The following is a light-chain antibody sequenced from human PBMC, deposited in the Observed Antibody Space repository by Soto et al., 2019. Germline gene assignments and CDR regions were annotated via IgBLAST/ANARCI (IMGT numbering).Light chain of an antibody. CDR3: SSYTAISTLDVV. CDR1: SSDIGTYKY. V-gene: IGLV2-14*01. CDR2: EVS. Sequence: QSALTQAASVSGSPGQSITISCTGTSSDIGTYKYVSWYQQHPGKAPKLMIYEVSNRPSGVSNRFSGSKSGNTASLTISGLQAEDEADYYCSSYTAISTLDVVFGGGTKVTVL. J-gene: IGLJ2*01.